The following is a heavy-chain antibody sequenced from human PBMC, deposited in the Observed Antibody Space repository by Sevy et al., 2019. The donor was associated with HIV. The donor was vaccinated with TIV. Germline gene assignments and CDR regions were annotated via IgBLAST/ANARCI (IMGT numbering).Heavy chain of an antibody. Sequence: ASVKVSCKASEYTFTTYDINWVRQAPGQGLEWMGWMNPNTGNTGYAQKFQGRVTMTRDTSTSTAYMELSSLTSEDTAMYYCARNRAHDYWGQGTLLTVSS. J-gene: IGHJ4*02. V-gene: IGHV1-8*01. CDR2: MNPNTGNT. CDR1: EYTFTTYD. CDR3: ARNRAHDY.